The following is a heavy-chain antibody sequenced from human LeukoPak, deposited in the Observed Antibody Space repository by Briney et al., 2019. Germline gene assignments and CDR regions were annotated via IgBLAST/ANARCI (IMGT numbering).Heavy chain of an antibody. D-gene: IGHD4-17*01. J-gene: IGHJ5*02. Sequence: SETLSLTCTVSGYSISSGYDWGWIRQPPGKGLEWIGSIYHSGSTYYNPSLKSRVTISVDTSKNQFSLKLSSVTAADTAVYYCARSGDYARLGNWFDPWGQGTLVTVSS. V-gene: IGHV4-38-2*02. CDR1: GYSISSGYD. CDR2: IYHSGST. CDR3: ARSGDYARLGNWFDP.